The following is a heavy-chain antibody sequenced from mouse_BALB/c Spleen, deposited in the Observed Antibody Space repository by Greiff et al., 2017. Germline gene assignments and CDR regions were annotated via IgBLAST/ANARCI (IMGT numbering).Heavy chain of an antibody. CDR1: GFNIKDTY. Sequence: VQLQQSGAGLVKPGASVKLSCTASGFNIKDTYMHWVKQRPEQGLEWIGRIDPANGNTKYDPKFQGKATITADTSSNTAYLQLSSLTSEDTAVYYCARGGSYGDYAMDYWGQGTTLTVSS. J-gene: IGHJ2*01. CDR3: ARGGSYGDYAMDY. CDR2: IDPANGNT. V-gene: IGHV14-3*02. D-gene: IGHD1-1*02.